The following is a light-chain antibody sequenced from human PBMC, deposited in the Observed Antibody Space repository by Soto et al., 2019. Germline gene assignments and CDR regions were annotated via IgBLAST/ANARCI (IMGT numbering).Light chain of an antibody. J-gene: IGKJ5*01. CDR2: GAS. Sequence: DIVLTQSPGTLSLSPGERVTLSCRASQIVTSDYLAWYQQKPGQAPRLLIYGASNRATGIPARFSGSGSGTDFTLTISSLQPEDFATYYCQQSYSTPGITFGQGTRLEIK. CDR1: QIVTSDY. CDR3: QQSYSTPGIT. V-gene: IGKV3-20*01.